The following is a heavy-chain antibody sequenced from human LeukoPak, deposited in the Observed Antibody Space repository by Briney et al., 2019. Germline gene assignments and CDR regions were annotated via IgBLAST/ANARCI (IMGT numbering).Heavy chain of an antibody. CDR1: GFTFSTYG. J-gene: IGHJ4*02. D-gene: IGHD5-24*01. V-gene: IGHV3-30*02. CDR3: ARDRRRWLQQGFDY. CDR2: IRYDGNNK. Sequence: GGSLRLSCAASGFTFSTYGMHWVRQAPGKGLEWVAFIRYDGNNKYYADSVKGRFTISRDSSKSTVYLQMNSLRLEDTALYYCARDRRRWLQQGFDYWGQGTLVTVSS.